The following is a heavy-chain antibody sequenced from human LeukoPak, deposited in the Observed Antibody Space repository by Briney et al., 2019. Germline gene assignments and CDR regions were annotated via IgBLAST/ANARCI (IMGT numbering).Heavy chain of an antibody. J-gene: IGHJ6*02. D-gene: IGHD3-3*01. CDR3: AKYDFWSGYSYYYYATDV. V-gene: IGHV3-23*01. Sequence: PGGSLRLSCAASGFTFSNYAMTWVRQAPGKGLEWVSSISGSAGSTFYADSVKGRFTISRDNSKNTLYLQMYSLKPEDTALYYCAKYDFWSGYSYYYYATDVWGQGTTVTVSS. CDR2: ISGSAGST. CDR1: GFTFSNYA.